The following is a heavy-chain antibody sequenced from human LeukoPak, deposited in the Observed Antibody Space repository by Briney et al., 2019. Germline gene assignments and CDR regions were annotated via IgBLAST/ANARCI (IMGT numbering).Heavy chain of an antibody. CDR3: ARDRFGPDYYGMDV. Sequence: QSGGSLRLSCAASGFTVSSNYMSWVRQAPGKGLEWVSVIYSGGSTYYADSVKGRFTISGDNSKNTLYLQMNSLRAEDTAVYYCARDRFGPDYYGMDVWGQGTTVTVSS. V-gene: IGHV3-66*01. CDR1: GFTVSSNY. CDR2: IYSGGST. D-gene: IGHD3-3*01. J-gene: IGHJ6*02.